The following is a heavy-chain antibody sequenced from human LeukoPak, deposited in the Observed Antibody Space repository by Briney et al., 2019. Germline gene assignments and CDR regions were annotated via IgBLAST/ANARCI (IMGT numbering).Heavy chain of an antibody. J-gene: IGHJ4*02. CDR1: GFNFSVYS. Sequence: PGGSLRVSCAASGFNFSVYSMNWVRQAPGKGLEWISYITSDRNTIYYADSVRGRFTISRDNAKKSVYLELSNLRADDTAMYYCARSTEWFADYWGQGTLVTVSS. CDR3: ARSTEWFADY. D-gene: IGHD3-3*01. CDR2: ITSDRNTI. V-gene: IGHV3-48*01.